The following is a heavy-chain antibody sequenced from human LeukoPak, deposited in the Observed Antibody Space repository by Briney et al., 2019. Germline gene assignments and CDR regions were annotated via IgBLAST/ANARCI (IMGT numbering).Heavy chain of an antibody. CDR1: GGSISSSSYY. D-gene: IGHD5-12*01. V-gene: IGHV4-39*07. Sequence: PSETLSLTCTVSGGSISSSSYYWGWIRQPPGKGLEWIGSIYYSGSTYYNPSLKSRVTISVDTSKNQFSLKLSSVTAADTAVYYCARYSGYDYVPDVYWFDPWGQGILVTVSS. CDR3: ARYSGYDYVPDVYWFDP. CDR2: IYYSGST. J-gene: IGHJ5*02.